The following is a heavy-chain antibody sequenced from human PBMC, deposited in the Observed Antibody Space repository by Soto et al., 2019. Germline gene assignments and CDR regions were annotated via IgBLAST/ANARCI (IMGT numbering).Heavy chain of an antibody. D-gene: IGHD3-10*01. CDR3: ARKVLLCDF. CDR2: VSPYYGNT. CDR1: GYNFTDFS. J-gene: IGHJ4*02. V-gene: IGHV1-18*01. Sequence: GPEVTKPGASVKVSCKTSGYNFTDFSITWVRQAPGQGLEWMGWVSPYYGNTKYTEKFQDRVTMTADTSTNTVYLELRTLTSDDTAIYYCARKVLLCDFWGQGTLVTVSS.